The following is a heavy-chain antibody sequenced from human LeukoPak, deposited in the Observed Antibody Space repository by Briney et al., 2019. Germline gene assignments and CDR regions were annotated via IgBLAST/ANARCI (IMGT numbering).Heavy chain of an antibody. J-gene: IGHJ3*02. Sequence: SQTLSLTCTVSGGSISSGSYYWSWIRQPAGKGLEWIGRIYTSGSTNYNPSLKSRVTISVDTSKNQFSLKLSSVTAADTAVYYCARLLPGHYDYVWGSYHSPSKAFDIWGQGTMVTVSS. D-gene: IGHD3-16*02. CDR2: IYTSGST. V-gene: IGHV4-61*02. CDR1: GGSISSGSYY. CDR3: ARLLPGHYDYVWGSYHSPSKAFDI.